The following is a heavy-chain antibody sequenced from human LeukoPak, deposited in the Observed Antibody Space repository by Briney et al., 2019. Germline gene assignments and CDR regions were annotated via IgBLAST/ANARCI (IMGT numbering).Heavy chain of an antibody. V-gene: IGHV3-7*01. Sequence: GGSLRLSCATSGFTFTSHWMSWVRQAPGKGLEWVANIKEDGSEKYYADFVKGRFTISRDNAKNSLFLQMNSLRVEDTAVYYCARGWGHFDFWGQGTPVTVSS. CDR2: IKEDGSEK. CDR3: ARGWGHFDF. CDR1: GFTFTSHW. D-gene: IGHD3-16*01. J-gene: IGHJ4*02.